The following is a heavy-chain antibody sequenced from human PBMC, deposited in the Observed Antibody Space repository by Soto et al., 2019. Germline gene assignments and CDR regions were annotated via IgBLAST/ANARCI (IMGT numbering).Heavy chain of an antibody. Sequence: GGSLRLSCAASGFTFSSYGMHWVRQAPGRGLEWVAVIWYDGSNKYYADSVKGRFTISRDNSKNTLYLQMNSLRAEDTAVYYCARDLRGAARSIGIPSYGSGSYYTAPFDYWGQGTLVTVSS. CDR1: GFTFSSYG. D-gene: IGHD3-10*01. J-gene: IGHJ4*02. CDR3: ARDLRGAARSIGIPSYGSGSYYTAPFDY. CDR2: IWYDGSNK. V-gene: IGHV3-33*01.